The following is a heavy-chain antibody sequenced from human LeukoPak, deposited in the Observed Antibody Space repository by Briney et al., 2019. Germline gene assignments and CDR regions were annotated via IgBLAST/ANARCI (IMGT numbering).Heavy chain of an antibody. D-gene: IGHD3-10*01. CDR1: GGSINGYY. Sequence: PSETLSLICNVSGGSINGYYFSWIRQPPGKGLEWIGYIYHSGRTNYNPPLKSRVTFSLDTAKKQFSLNLKSVTAADTAMYYCARHYYRLAIDAFALWGQGTFVSVSS. CDR2: IYHSGRT. J-gene: IGHJ3*01. V-gene: IGHV4-59*08. CDR3: ARHYYRLAIDAFAL.